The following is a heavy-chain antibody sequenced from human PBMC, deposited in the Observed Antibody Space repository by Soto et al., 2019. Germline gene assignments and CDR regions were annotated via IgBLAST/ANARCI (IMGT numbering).Heavy chain of an antibody. CDR1: GGTFSSYA. CDR2: IIPIFGTA. D-gene: IGHD6-13*01. CDR3: ARSEQQLDPYYYYYGMDV. J-gene: IGHJ6*02. V-gene: IGHV1-69*01. Sequence: QVQLVQSGAEVKKPGSSVKVSCKASGGTFSSYAISWVRQAPGQGLEWMGGIIPIFGTANYAQKFQGRVTITADESTSTAHMELSSLRSEDTAVYYCARSEQQLDPYYYYYGMDVWGQGTTVTVSS.